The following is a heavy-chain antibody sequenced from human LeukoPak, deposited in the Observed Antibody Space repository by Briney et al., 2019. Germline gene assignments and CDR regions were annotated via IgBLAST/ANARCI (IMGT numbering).Heavy chain of an antibody. CDR3: AKDTFIMITFGGVIVEPRDDY. CDR1: GFTFSSNA. V-gene: IGHV3-23*01. CDR2: ISGSGGST. D-gene: IGHD3-16*02. J-gene: IGHJ4*02. Sequence: GGSLILSCAASGFTFSSNAMSWVRQAPGKGLEWVSAISGSGGSTYYADSVKGRFTISRDNSKNTLYLQMNSLRAEDTAVYYCAKDTFIMITFGGVIVEPRDDYWGQGTLVTVSS.